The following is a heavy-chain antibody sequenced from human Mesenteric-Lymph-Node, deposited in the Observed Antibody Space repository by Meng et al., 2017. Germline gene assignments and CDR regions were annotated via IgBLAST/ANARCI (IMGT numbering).Heavy chain of an antibody. Sequence: QGQMVESGGGVVQPGRALRRACGASGFTFRNYGIHGVRQAPGKGLEWVAVISHDGSNKYYAESVKGRFTVSRDNSKNTLFLQMDSLRAEDTALYFCAKNYHYSGSGGPLHYWGQGTLVTVSS. J-gene: IGHJ4*02. V-gene: IGHV3-30*18. CDR3: AKNYHYSGSGGPLHY. D-gene: IGHD3-10*01. CDR2: ISHDGSNK. CDR1: GFTFRNYG.